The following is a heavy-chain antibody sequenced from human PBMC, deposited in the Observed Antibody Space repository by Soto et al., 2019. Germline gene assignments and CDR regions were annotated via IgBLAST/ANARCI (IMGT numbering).Heavy chain of an antibody. CDR2: ISYDGSNK. V-gene: IGHV3-30-3*01. D-gene: IGHD5-12*01. CDR3: ARDRGYSGYAPGDY. J-gene: IGHJ4*02. CDR1: GFTFSSYA. Sequence: QVQLVESGGGVVQPGRSLRLSCEASGFTFSSYAMHWVRQAPGKGMEWVAVISYDGSNKYYADSVKGRFTISRDNSKNTLYLQMNSLRAEDTAVYYCARDRGYSGYAPGDYWGQGTLVTVSS.